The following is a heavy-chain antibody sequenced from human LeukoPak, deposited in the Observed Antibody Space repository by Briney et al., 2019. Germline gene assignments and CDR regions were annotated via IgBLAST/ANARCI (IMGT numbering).Heavy chain of an antibody. J-gene: IGHJ3*01. V-gene: IGHV3-74*01. Sequence: PGGSLRLSCAASGFTFRSFWIHWVRQAPGKGLVWVGRTNNDGTDTIYADSVKGRFTVSRDNAKNTLYLPMNSLRVEDTAVYFCARGGFSHGFDVWGQGTVVTVSS. CDR3: ARGGFSHGFDV. D-gene: IGHD5-12*01. CDR2: TNNDGTDT. CDR1: GFTFRSFW.